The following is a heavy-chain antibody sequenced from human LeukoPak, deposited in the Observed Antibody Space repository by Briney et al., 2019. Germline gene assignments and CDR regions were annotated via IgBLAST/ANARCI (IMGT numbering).Heavy chain of an antibody. CDR1: GGSISSGGHY. J-gene: IGHJ4*02. Sequence: SETLSLTCTVSGGSISSGGHYWSWICQHPGKGLEWIGYIYYTGSSNYNPSLKSRISISVDTSKDQFSLKLSSVTAADTAVYFCARHGSGSYFEYWGQGALVTVPS. D-gene: IGHD3-10*01. CDR3: ARHGSGSYFEY. CDR2: IYYTGSS. V-gene: IGHV4-31*03.